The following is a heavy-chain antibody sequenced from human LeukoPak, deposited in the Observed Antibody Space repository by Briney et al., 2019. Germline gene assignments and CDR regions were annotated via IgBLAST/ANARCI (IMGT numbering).Heavy chain of an antibody. D-gene: IGHD6-13*01. V-gene: IGHV3-23*01. Sequence: EGSLRLSCAASGFTFSSYGTSWVRQAPGKGLEWVSAISGSGGSTYYADSVKGRFTISRDNSRNTLYLQMNSLRAEDTAVYYCAKDLKAAADLYYFDYWGQGTLVTVSS. CDR1: GFTFSSYG. CDR2: ISGSGGST. CDR3: AKDLKAAADLYYFDY. J-gene: IGHJ4*02.